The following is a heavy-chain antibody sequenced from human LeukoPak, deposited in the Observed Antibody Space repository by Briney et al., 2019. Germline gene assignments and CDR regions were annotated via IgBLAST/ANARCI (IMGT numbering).Heavy chain of an antibody. CDR2: ISYDGSNK. Sequence: GGSLRLSCAASGFTFSSYAMHWVRQAPGKGLEWVAVISYDGSNKYYADSVKGRFTISRDNSKNTLYLQMNSLRAEDTAVYYCARDYTYYYGSGSYVVYWGQGTLVTVSS. CDR1: GFTFSSYA. CDR3: ARDYTYYYGSGSYVVY. D-gene: IGHD3-10*01. V-gene: IGHV3-30-3*01. J-gene: IGHJ4*02.